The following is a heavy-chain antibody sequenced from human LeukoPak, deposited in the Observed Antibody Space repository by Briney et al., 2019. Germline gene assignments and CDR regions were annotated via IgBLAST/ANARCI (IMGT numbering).Heavy chain of an antibody. CDR1: GYSISSGYY. V-gene: IGHV4-61*01. D-gene: IGHD6-19*01. Sequence: SETLSLTCTVSGYSISSGYYWSWIRQPPGKGLEWIGYIYYSGSTNYNPSLKSRVTISVDTSKNQFSLKLSSVTAADTAVYYCARDSGWYYFDYWGQGTLVTVSS. CDR3: ARDSGWYYFDY. J-gene: IGHJ4*02. CDR2: IYYSGST.